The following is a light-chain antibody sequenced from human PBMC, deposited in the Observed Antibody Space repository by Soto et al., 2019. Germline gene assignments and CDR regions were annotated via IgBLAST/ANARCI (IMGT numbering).Light chain of an antibody. CDR3: QQRSNWPLT. V-gene: IGKV3-11*01. CDR2: DAS. Sequence: EIVLTQSPATLSFSPGERATLSCRASQSVISYLAWYKQTPGQSPRLLIYDASHRATGIPARFSGSGFGTDFTLSISRLEPEDFAVYYCQQRSNWPLTFGPGTKVDIK. CDR1: QSVISY. J-gene: IGKJ3*01.